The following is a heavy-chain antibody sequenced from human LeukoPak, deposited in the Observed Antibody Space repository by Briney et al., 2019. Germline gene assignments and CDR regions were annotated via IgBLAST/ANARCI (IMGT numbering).Heavy chain of an antibody. CDR2: IYYSGST. D-gene: IGHD6-19*01. V-gene: IGHV4-39*07. Sequence: SETLSLTCTVSGGSISSSSYYWGWIRQPPGKGLEWIGSIYYSGSTYYNPSLKSRVTISVDTSKNQFSLKLSSVTAADTAVYYCARAQKGYSSGWYSSPLDYWGQGTLVTVSS. CDR3: ARAQKGYSSGWYSSPLDY. CDR1: GGSISSSSYY. J-gene: IGHJ4*02.